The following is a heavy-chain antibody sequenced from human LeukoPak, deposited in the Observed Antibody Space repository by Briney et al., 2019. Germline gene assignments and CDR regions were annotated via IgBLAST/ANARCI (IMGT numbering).Heavy chain of an antibody. V-gene: IGHV3-33*01. Sequence: GGSLRLSCAASGFILNDYGMHWVRQAPGKGLEWVADIWFDKNQHFADSVKGRFAISRDNSKNTVYLQINSLRAEDTAVYYCARDRHCVNGVCHSPPGMDIWGQGTTVTVSS. CDR2: IWFDKNQ. CDR1: GFILNDYG. D-gene: IGHD2-8*01. CDR3: ARDRHCVNGVCHSPPGMDI. J-gene: IGHJ6*02.